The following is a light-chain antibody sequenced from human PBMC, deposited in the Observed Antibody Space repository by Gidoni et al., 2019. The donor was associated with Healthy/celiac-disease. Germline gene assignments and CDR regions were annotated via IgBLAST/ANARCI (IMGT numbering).Light chain of an antibody. V-gene: IGKV2-28*01. CDR3: MQAIQTPRT. J-gene: IGKJ1*01. Sequence: DIVMTQSPLSLPVTPGEPASISCRSSQSLPHSNGYNYLDWYLQKPGQSPQLLIYLGSNRASGVPDRFSGSGSGTDFTLKISRVEAEDVGVYYCMQAIQTPRTFGQGTKVEIK. CDR1: QSLPHSNGYNY. CDR2: LGS.